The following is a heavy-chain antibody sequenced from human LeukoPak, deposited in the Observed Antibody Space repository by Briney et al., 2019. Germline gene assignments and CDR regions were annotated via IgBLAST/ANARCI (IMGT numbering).Heavy chain of an antibody. J-gene: IGHJ6*03. V-gene: IGHV3-30*03. CDR1: GFTFSSYG. CDR2: ISYDGSNK. CDR3: AREVRYFDWGRYYYYYMDV. Sequence: GGSLRLSCAASGFTFSSYGMHWVRQAPGKGLEWVAVISYDGSNKYYADSVKGRFTISRDNAKNSLYLQMNSLRAEDTAVYYCAREVRYFDWGRYYYYYMDVWGKGTTVTISS. D-gene: IGHD3-9*01.